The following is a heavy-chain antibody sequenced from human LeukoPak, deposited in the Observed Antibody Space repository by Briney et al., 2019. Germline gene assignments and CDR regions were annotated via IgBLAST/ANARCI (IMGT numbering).Heavy chain of an antibody. CDR1: GGSFSGYY. CDR3: ARSYSSGYTNWFDP. V-gene: IGHV4-34*01. D-gene: IGHD3-22*01. Sequence: SQTLSLTCAVYGGSFSGYYWSWIRNPPRKGLELIGEINHSGSTNYNPSLKSRVTISVDTSKNQFSLKLSSVTAADTAVYYCARSYSSGYTNWFDPWGQGTLVTVSS. CDR2: INHSGST. J-gene: IGHJ5*02.